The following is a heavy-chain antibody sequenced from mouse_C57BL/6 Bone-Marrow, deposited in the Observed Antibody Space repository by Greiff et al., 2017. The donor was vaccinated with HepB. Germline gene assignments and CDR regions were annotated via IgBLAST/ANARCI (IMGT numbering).Heavy chain of an antibody. CDR3: AIRWLLRGLDYAMDY. V-gene: IGHV2-9*01. CDR2: IWGGGST. D-gene: IGHD2-3*01. Sequence: VQLVESGPGLVAPSQSLSITCTVSGFSLTSYGVDWVRQPPGKGLEWLGVIWGGGSTNYNSALMSRLSISKDNSKSQVFLKMNSLQTDDTAMYYCAIRWLLRGLDYAMDYWGQGTSVTVSS. CDR1: GFSLTSYG. J-gene: IGHJ4*01.